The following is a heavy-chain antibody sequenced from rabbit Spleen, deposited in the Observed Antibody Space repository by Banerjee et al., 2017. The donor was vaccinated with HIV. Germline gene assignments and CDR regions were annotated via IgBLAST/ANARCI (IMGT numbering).Heavy chain of an antibody. Sequence: QEQLEESGGDLVKPGASLTLTCKASGLDLTTRYWICWVRQASGKGLEWVACIDVAKYGTTYYTDWAKGRFTISKTSSTTVTLHMTSLTVADTATYFCARDAAGREDFNLWGQGTLVTVS. CDR3: ARDAAGREDFNL. D-gene: IGHD4-2*01. V-gene: IGHV1S45*01. CDR2: IDVAKYGTT. CDR1: GLDLTTRYW. J-gene: IGHJ4*01.